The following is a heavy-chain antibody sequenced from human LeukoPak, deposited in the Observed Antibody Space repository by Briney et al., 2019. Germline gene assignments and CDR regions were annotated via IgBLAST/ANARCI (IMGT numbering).Heavy chain of an antibody. CDR2: ISAYNGNT. Sequence: GASVKVSCKASGYTFTSYVISWVRQAPGQGLEWMGWISAYNGNTNYAQKLQGRVTMTTDTSTSTAYMELRSLRSDDTAVYYCAVNTYYYDSSGYYYDYWGQGTLVTVSS. D-gene: IGHD3-22*01. CDR1: GYTFTSYV. V-gene: IGHV1-18*01. J-gene: IGHJ4*02. CDR3: AVNTYYYDSSGYYYDY.